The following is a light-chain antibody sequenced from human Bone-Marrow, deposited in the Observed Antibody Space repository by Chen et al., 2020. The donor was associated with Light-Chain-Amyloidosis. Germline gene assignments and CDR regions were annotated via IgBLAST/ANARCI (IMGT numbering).Light chain of an antibody. J-gene: IGLJ2*01. CDR1: DFPTKY. CDR2: RDT. CDR3: QSADSSGTYEVI. Sequence: SYELTQPPSVSVSPRQTARVPCSGDDFPTKYAYWYQQKPGQAPVLVIHRDTERPSGISERFSGASSGTTATLTISGVQAEDEADYHCQSADSSGTYEVIFGGGTKLTVL. V-gene: IGLV3-25*03.